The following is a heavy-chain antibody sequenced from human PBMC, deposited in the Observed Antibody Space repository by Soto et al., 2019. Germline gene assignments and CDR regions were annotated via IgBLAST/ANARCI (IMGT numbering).Heavy chain of an antibody. V-gene: IGHV4-59*01. CDR1: GVAYICYY. J-gene: IGHJ5*02. CDR2: IYYSWNT. CDR3: ARLPWADYGGIFDP. D-gene: IGHD4-17*01. Sequence: PLQTLSLTWTGWGVAYICYYWGWIRQTPGKGLEWIGYIYYSWNTNYNPSLTNYNPSLKSRVTISVDTSKNQFSLKLSSVTAADTAVYYCARLPWADYGGIFDPWGQGTLVTVSS.